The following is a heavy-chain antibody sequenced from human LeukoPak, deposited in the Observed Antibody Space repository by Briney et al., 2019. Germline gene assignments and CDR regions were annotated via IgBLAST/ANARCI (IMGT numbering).Heavy chain of an antibody. D-gene: IGHD1-26*01. Sequence: SETLSLTCSVSDGSIYSYYWNWIRRPPGKGLEWIGYIYYNGNTNYSPSLKSRVTMSVDTSKNLFSLKVSSVTAADTAVYYCARGRSNYYGMDGWGQGTTVTVSS. V-gene: IGHV4-59*01. CDR1: DGSIYSYY. J-gene: IGHJ6*02. CDR3: ARGRSNYYGMDG. CDR2: IYYNGNT.